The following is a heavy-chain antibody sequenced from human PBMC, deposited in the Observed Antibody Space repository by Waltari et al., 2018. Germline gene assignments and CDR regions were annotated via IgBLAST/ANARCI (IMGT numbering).Heavy chain of an antibody. CDR2: INPNSGGT. V-gene: IGHV1-2*02. CDR1: GYTFTGYY. J-gene: IGHJ6*03. D-gene: IGHD6-19*01. CDR3: AREIAVAGTYYYYYYMDV. Sequence: QVQLVQSGAEVKKPGASVKVSCKASGYTFTGYYMHWVRQAPGQGLEWMGLINPNSGGTNYAQKFQCRVTMTRDTSISTAYMELCRLRSDDTAVYYCAREIAVAGTYYYYYYMDVWGKGTTVTVSS.